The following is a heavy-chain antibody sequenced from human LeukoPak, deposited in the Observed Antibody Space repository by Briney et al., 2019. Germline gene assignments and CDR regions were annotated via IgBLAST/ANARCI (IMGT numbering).Heavy chain of an antibody. D-gene: IGHD3-22*01. CDR3: ARAGSEYYYDSSGDAFDI. V-gene: IGHV3-53*01. J-gene: IGHJ3*02. Sequence: GGSLRLSCAASGFTVSSNYMSWVRQAPGKGLEWVSVIYSGGSTYYADSVKGRFTISRDNSKNTLYLQMNSLRAEDTAVYYCARAGSEYYYDSSGDAFDIWGQGTMVTVSS. CDR2: IYSGGST. CDR1: GFTVSSNY.